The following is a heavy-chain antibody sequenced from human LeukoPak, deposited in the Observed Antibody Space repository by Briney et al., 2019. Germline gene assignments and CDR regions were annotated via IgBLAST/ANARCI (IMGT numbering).Heavy chain of an antibody. Sequence: SETLSLTCIVAGGSITSYYWSWIRQPPGKGLGWVGYIYYSGSTNYNPSLKSRVTISVDTSKNQFSLKLSSVTAADTAVYYCARGVTHCGGDCSYFDYWGQGTLVTVSS. J-gene: IGHJ4*02. D-gene: IGHD2-21*01. CDR1: GGSITSYY. CDR3: ARGVTHCGGDCSYFDY. CDR2: IYYSGST. V-gene: IGHV4-59*01.